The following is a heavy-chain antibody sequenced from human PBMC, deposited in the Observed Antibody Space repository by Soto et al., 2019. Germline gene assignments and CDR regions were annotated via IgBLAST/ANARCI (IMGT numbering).Heavy chain of an antibody. V-gene: IGHV4-59*01. CDR1: GGSISSYY. CDR3: ARDGSPGEDEYYFDY. D-gene: IGHD3-16*01. J-gene: IGHJ4*02. CDR2: IYYSGST. Sequence: QVQLQESGPGLVKPSETLSLTCTVSGGSISSYYWSWIRQPPGKGLEWIGYIYYSGSTNYNPSLKSRVTISVDTSKNQFSLKLSSVTAADTAVYYCARDGSPGEDEYYFDYWGQGTLVTVSS.